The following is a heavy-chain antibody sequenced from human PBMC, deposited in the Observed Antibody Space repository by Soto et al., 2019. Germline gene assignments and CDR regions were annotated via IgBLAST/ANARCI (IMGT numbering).Heavy chain of an antibody. CDR3: AKAPDYGDDY. V-gene: IGHV3-9*01. D-gene: IGHD4-17*01. J-gene: IGHJ4*02. CDR1: GFTFDDYA. CDR2: ISWNSGSI. Sequence: ALRLSCAASGFTFDDYAIHWVRQAPGKGLEWVSGISWNSGSIGYADSVKGRFTISRDNAKNSLYLQMNSLRAEDTALYYCAKAPDYGDDYWGQGTLVTVSS.